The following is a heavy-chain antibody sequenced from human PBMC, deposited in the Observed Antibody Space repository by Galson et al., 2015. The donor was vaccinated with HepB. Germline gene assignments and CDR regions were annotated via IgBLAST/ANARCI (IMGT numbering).Heavy chain of an antibody. CDR3: ARPSGGSGWTGPPFNYGMDV. Sequence: SVKVSCKASGGTFSSYAISWVRQAPGQGLEWMGGIIPIFGTANYAQKFQGRVTITADESTSTAYMELSSLRSEDTAVYYCARPSGGSGWTGPPFNYGMDVWGQGTTVTVSS. V-gene: IGHV1-69*13. CDR1: GGTFSSYA. J-gene: IGHJ6*02. CDR2: IIPIFGTA. D-gene: IGHD6-19*01.